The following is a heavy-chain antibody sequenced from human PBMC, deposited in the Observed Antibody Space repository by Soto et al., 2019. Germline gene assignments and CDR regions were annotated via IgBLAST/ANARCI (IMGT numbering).Heavy chain of an antibody. CDR1: GFTFCSYD. J-gene: IGHJ6*03. CDR3: AREGDYGSGGYYYMDV. V-gene: IGHV3-13*01. CDR2: IGTAGDT. D-gene: IGHD3-10*01. Sequence: GGSLRLSCAASGFTFCSYDMHWVRQATGKGLEWVTAIGTAGDTYYPGSVKGRFTISRENAKNSLYLQMNSLRAGDTAVYYCAREGDYGSGGYYYMDVWGKGTTVTVSS.